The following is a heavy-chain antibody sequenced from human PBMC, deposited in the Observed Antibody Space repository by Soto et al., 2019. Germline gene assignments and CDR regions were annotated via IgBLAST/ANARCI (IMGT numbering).Heavy chain of an antibody. CDR2: ISGNGGST. CDR3: AKDYGSSRYFFDY. CDR1: GFTFINYA. V-gene: IGHV3-23*01. D-gene: IGHD6-19*01. J-gene: IGHJ4*02. Sequence: TGGALRLCCAASGFTFINYAMTWVRQAPGEGLEWVSTISGNGGSTHYADSVKGRFSISRDNSKNTLYLQMNSLRADDTAVYYCAKDYGSSRYFFDYWGQGALVTVSS.